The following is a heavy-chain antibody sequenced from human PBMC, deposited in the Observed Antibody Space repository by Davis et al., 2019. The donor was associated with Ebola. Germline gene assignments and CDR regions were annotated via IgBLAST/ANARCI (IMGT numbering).Heavy chain of an antibody. D-gene: IGHD6-13*01. CDR1: GFTFDDYA. Sequence: SLKISCAASGFTFDDYAMHWVRQAPGKGLEWVSGISWNSGSIGYADSVKGRFTISRDNAKNSLYLQMNSLRADDTAIYYCTRVLAADDDYWGQGTLVTVSS. J-gene: IGHJ4*02. V-gene: IGHV3-9*01. CDR2: ISWNSGSI. CDR3: TRVLAADDDY.